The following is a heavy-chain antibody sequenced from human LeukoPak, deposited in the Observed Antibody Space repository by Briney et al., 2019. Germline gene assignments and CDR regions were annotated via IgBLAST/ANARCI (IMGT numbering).Heavy chain of an antibody. CDR1: GYTFTGYY. J-gene: IGHJ1*01. CDR3: ARDVRAAAGIEH. D-gene: IGHD6-13*01. V-gene: IGHV1-2*02. Sequence: GASVKVSCKASGYTFTGYYMHWVRQAPGQGLEWMGWINPNSGGTNYAQKFQGRVTMTRDTSISTGYMELSRLRFDDTAVYYCARDVRAAAGIEHWGQGTLVTVSS. CDR2: INPNSGGT.